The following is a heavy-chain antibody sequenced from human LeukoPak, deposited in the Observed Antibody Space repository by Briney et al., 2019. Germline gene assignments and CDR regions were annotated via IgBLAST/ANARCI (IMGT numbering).Heavy chain of an antibody. CDR3: ARVSGYDWESFYDY. CDR1: GGSISSSSYY. CDR2: IYYSGST. V-gene: IGHV4-61*05. D-gene: IGHD5-12*01. J-gene: IGHJ4*02. Sequence: SETPSLTCTVSGGSISSSSYYWGWIRQPPGKGLEWIGYIYYSGSTNYNPSLKSRVTISVDTSKNQFSLKLSSVTAADTAVYYCARVSGYDWESFYDYWGQGTLVTVSS.